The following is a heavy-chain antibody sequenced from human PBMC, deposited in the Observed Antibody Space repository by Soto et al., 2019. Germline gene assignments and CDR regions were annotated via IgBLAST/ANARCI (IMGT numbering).Heavy chain of an antibody. J-gene: IGHJ5*02. Sequence: PSETRWRTCSFCVCCINNSSSFLCCLRQYPGKCLEWIATINYRWPAEYNPSLKSRVTISVDRSRKVLSLQMNYVTAPDTAVYYSANYLMYRPWLETWGKGHLVNVSS. CDR2: INYRWPA. V-gene: IGHV4-39*02. CDR1: VCCINNSSSF. CDR3: ANYLMYRPWLET. D-gene: IGHD3-10*01.